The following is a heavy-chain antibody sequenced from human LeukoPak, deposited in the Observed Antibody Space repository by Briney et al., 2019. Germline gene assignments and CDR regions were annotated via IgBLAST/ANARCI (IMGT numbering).Heavy chain of an antibody. CDR3: AKDKFTALWFGELFT. CDR2: ISGDGGST. D-gene: IGHD3-10*01. V-gene: IGHV3-43*02. CDR1: GFTFDDYA. Sequence: GGSLRLSXAASGFTFDDYAMHWVRQAPGKGLEWVSLISGDGGSTYYADSVKGRFTISRDNSKNPLYLQMNSLTTEDTALYYCAKDKFTALWFGELFTWGQGTLVTVSS. J-gene: IGHJ4*02.